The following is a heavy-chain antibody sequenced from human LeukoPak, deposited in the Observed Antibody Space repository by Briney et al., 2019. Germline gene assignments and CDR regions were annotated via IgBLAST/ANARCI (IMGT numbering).Heavy chain of an antibody. J-gene: IGHJ6*04. CDR2: ISSSSSYT. CDR3: ARQNSSSWYHYYYYYYGMDV. CDR1: GFTFSDYY. V-gene: IGHV3-11*06. D-gene: IGHD6-13*01. Sequence: GGSLRLSCAASGFTFSDYYMSWIRQAPGKGLEWVSYISSSSSYTNYADSVKGRFTISKDNSKNSLYLQMNSLRAEDTAVYYCARQNSSSWYHYYYYYYGMDVWGKGTTVTVSS.